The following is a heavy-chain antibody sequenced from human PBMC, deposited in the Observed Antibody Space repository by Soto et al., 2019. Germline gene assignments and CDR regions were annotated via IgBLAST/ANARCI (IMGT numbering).Heavy chain of an antibody. Sequence: GGSLRLSCAASGFTFSNAWMSWVRQAPGKGLEWVGRIKTKTDGGTIDYAAPVKGRFTISRDDSKNTLYLQMNSLKTEDTAVYYCTRPFNSSGWFDYWGQGTLVTVSS. CDR3: TRPFNSSGWFDY. CDR2: IKTKTDGGTI. CDR1: GFTFSNAW. V-gene: IGHV3-15*01. J-gene: IGHJ5*01. D-gene: IGHD6-19*01.